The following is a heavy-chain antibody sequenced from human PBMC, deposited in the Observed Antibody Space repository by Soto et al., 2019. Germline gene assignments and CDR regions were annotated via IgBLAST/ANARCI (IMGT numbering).Heavy chain of an antibody. CDR2: IKQDVSEK. J-gene: IGHJ6*02. CDR1: GFTFSSYW. D-gene: IGHD2-2*02. CDR3: ARDEIVVLPAAILYYYYGMDV. Sequence: GGSLRLSCAASGFTFSSYWMSWVRQAPGKGLEWVANIKQDVSEKYYVDSVKGRFTISRGNAKNSLYLQMNSLRAEDTAVYYCARDEIVVLPAAILYYYYGMDVWGQGTTVTVSS. V-gene: IGHV3-7*03.